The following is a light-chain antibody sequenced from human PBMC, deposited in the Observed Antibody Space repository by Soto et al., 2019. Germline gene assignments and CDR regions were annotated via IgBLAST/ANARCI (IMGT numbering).Light chain of an antibody. CDR3: QTWGTDMRV. V-gene: IGLV4-69*01. CDR1: SGHSSYA. Sequence: QPVLTQSPSASASLGASVKLTCTLSSGHSSYAIAWHQQQPEKGPRYLMKLNSDGSHSKGDGIPDRFSGSSSGAERYLTISSLQSEDEADYYCQTWGTDMRVFSGGTQLTVL. CDR2: LNSDGSH. J-gene: IGLJ2*01.